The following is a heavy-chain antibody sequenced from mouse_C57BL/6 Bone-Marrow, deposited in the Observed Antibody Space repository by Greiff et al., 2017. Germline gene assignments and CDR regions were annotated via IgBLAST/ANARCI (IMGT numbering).Heavy chain of an antibody. CDR1: GFNIKDDY. CDR3: TSITTVAYYARDY. D-gene: IGHD1-1*01. V-gene: IGHV14-4*01. CDR2: IDPENGDT. J-gene: IGHJ4*01. Sequence: EVQLQQSGAELVRPGASVKLSCTASGFNIKDDYMHWVKQRPEQGLEWIGWIDPENGDTEYASKFQGKATITADTSSNTAYLQLSSLTSEDTAVYYCTSITTVAYYARDYWGQGTSVTVSS.